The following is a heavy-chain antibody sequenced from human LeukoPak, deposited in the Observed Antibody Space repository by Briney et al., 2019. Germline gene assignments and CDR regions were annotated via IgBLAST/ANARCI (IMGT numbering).Heavy chain of an antibody. J-gene: IGHJ5*02. V-gene: IGHV3-30*04. CDR1: GFTFSRYT. D-gene: IGHD6-19*01. CDR2: ISYDGSNK. Sequence: GGSLRLSCAASGFTFSRYTMHWVRQTPGKGLEWVAVISYDGSNKYYADSVKGRFTISRDNSKNTLYLQMNSLRAEDTAVYFCVKRTTSGWYYDHWGQGTLVTVSS. CDR3: VKRTTSGWYYDH.